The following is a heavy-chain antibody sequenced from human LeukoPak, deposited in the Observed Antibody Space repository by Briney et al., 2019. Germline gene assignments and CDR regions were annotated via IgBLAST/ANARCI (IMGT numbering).Heavy chain of an antibody. V-gene: IGHV7-4-1*02. D-gene: IGHD5-24*01. CDR2: INANTGNP. J-gene: IGHJ4*02. CDR3: ARGGYNPSDY. Sequence: ASVKVSCKASGYTFTNNGMNWVRQAPGQGLEWMGWINANTGNPTYAQGFTGRFVFSLDTSVSTAYLQISSLKAEDTAVYYCARGGYNPSDYWDQGTLVTVSS. CDR1: GYTFTNNG.